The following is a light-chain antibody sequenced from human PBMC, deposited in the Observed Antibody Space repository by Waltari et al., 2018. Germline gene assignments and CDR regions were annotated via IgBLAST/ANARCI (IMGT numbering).Light chain of an antibody. V-gene: IGLV1-40*01. CDR2: GNS. Sequence: QSVLTQPPSVSGAPGPRVTISCTGSSSNIGAGYDVNWYQQLPGTAPKLLIYGNSNRPSGVPDRFSGSKSGTSASLAITGLQAEDEADYYCQSYDSSLSGWVFGGGTKLTVL. CDR1: SSNIGAGYD. J-gene: IGLJ3*02. CDR3: QSYDSSLSGWV.